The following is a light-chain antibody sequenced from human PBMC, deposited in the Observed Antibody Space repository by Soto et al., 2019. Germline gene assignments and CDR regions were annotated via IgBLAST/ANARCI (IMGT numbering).Light chain of an antibody. CDR3: QQYGSLPLT. J-gene: IGKJ1*01. Sequence: EIVLTQSPGTLSLSPGKRATLSCRASQSVSSSYLAWYQQKPGQAPRLLIYGASSRATGIPDRFSGSGSGTDFTLTISRLEPEDFAVHYCQQYGSLPLTFVQGTKVDI. V-gene: IGKV3-20*01. CDR1: QSVSSSY. CDR2: GAS.